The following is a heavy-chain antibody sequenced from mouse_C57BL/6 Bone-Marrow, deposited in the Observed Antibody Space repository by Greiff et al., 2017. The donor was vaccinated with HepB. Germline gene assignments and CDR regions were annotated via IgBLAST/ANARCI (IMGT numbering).Heavy chain of an antibody. V-gene: IGHV1-69*01. J-gene: IGHJ1*03. D-gene: IGHD2-3*01. CDR3: AKNDGYLYWYFDV. Sequence: HVQLQQPGAELVMPGASVKLSCKASGYTFTSYWMHWVKQRPGQGLEWIGEIDPSDSYTNYNQKFKGKSTLTVDKSSSTAYMQLSSLTSEDSAVYYCAKNDGYLYWYFDVWGTGTTVTVSS. CDR1: GYTFTSYW. CDR2: IDPSDSYT.